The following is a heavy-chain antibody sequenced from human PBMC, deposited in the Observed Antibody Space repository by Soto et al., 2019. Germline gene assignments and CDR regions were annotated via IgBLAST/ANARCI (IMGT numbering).Heavy chain of an antibody. D-gene: IGHD3-10*01. J-gene: IGHJ4*02. CDR2: ISGRGGTT. V-gene: IGHV3-23*01. CDR3: AKDRHYGSGPYSDSYLDY. Sequence: VQLLESGGGLVQPGGSLRLSCGGSGFTFNSYAMTWVRQAPGKGLEWVSAISGRGGTTYYANSVKGRFTISRDQSKATLYLQMNSLRAEDTAIDYCAKDRHYGSGPYSDSYLDYWGQGTLVTVS. CDR1: GFTFNSYA.